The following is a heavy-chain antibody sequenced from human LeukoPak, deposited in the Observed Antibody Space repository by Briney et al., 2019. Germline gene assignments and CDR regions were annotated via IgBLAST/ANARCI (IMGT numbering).Heavy chain of an antibody. CDR3: ARGVGVDY. D-gene: IGHD1-26*01. CDR2: INHSGST. V-gene: IGHV4-34*01. J-gene: IGHJ4*02. Sequence: SETLSLTCAVYGGSFSGYYWSWIRQPPGKGLEWIGEINHSGSTNYNPSLKSRVTISVDTSKNQFSLKLSSVTAADTAVYYCARGVGVDYWGQGTLVTVSS. CDR1: GGSFSGYY.